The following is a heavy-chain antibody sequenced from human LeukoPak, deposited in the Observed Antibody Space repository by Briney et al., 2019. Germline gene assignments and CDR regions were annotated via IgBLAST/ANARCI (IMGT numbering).Heavy chain of an antibody. V-gene: IGHV1-3*01. Sequence: AASVKVSCKASGYTFTSYAIHWVRQAPGQRLEWMGWISAGNGNTKYSQNFHGRVTFISNTSATTAFMELSSLRSEDAAVYYCARDSGSGSNDYWGQGTLVTVSS. J-gene: IGHJ4*02. CDR1: GYTFTSYA. CDR2: ISAGNGNT. D-gene: IGHD1-26*01. CDR3: ARDSGSGSNDY.